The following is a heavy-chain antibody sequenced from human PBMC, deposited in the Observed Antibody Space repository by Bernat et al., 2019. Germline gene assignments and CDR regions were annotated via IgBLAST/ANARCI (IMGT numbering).Heavy chain of an antibody. CDR3: ATDSNSDLLGFDP. CDR1: GFSFSDAW. Sequence: EVQLVESGGVLVKPGGSLRLSCAASGFSFSDAWMSWVRHTPGKGLEWVGRLKSKKNGGTTDIAPPMRGRFTISRDDSKNTLYLQMNSLKTEDTAVYSCATDSNSDLLGFDPWGQGTLVTVSS. J-gene: IGHJ5*02. V-gene: IGHV3-15*01. CDR2: LKSKKNGGTT. D-gene: IGHD2-21*01.